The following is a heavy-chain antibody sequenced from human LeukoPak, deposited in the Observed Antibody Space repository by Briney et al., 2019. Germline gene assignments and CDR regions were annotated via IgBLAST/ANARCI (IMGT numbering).Heavy chain of an antibody. V-gene: IGHV4-61*02. CDR1: GGSINSGSQY. CDR3: AKTSILTGRMQFDY. CDR2: IYTSGGT. J-gene: IGHJ4*02. D-gene: IGHD3-9*01. Sequence: SETLSLTCTVSGGSINSGSQYWSWIRQPAGKGLEWIGRIYTSGGTNYNPSLKSRVTISVDTSKNQFSLKLSSVTAADTAVYYCAKTSILTGRMQFDYWGQGTLVTVSS.